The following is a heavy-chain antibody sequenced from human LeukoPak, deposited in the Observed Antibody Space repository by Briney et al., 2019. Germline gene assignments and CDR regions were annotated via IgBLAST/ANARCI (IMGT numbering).Heavy chain of an antibody. CDR2: ISSSSSYI. J-gene: IGHJ4*02. V-gene: IGHV3-21*01. Sequence: PGGSLRLSCAASGFTLSSYSMNWVRQAPGKGLEWVSSISSSSSYIYYADSVKGRFTISRDNAKNSLYLQMNSLRAEDTAVYFCARDGPAVTTDEVDYWGQGTLVTVSS. CDR1: GFTLSSYS. CDR3: ARDGPAVTTDEVDY. D-gene: IGHD4-17*01.